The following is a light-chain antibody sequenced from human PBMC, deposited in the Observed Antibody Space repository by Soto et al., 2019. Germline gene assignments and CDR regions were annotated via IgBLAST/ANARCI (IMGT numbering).Light chain of an antibody. CDR2: EAS. CDR3: QQYKSYPEM. Sequence: DIQMTQSPSTLSASVGDRVTITCRTSQTINRWLAWYQQKPGKAPKLLIYEASSLESGVPSRFSGGGSRTEFTLTINTLQPDDFATYYCQQYKSYPEMFGQGTRVEIK. CDR1: QTINRW. J-gene: IGKJ1*01. V-gene: IGKV1-5*03.